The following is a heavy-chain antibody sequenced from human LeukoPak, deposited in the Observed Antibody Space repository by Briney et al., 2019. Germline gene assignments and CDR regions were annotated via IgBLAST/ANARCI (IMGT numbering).Heavy chain of an antibody. V-gene: IGHV4-4*09. J-gene: IGHJ6*03. CDR2: IYTSGST. CDR3: ARGGSGTILAPLYYMDV. CDR1: GGSISSYY. Sequence: SETLSLTCTVSGGSISSYYWSWIRQPPGKGLEWIGYIYTSGSTNYNPSLKSRVTISVDTSKNQFSLKLSSVTAADTAVYYCARGGSGTILAPLYYMDVWGKGTTVTVSS. D-gene: IGHD3-3*01.